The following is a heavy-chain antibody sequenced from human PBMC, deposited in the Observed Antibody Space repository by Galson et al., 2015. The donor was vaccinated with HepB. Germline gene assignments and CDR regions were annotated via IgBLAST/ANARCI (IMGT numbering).Heavy chain of an antibody. D-gene: IGHD3-10*01. J-gene: IGHJ4*01. Sequence: SLRLSCAASGFTFNSFGMHWVRQAPGKGLEWVAVILHDGKDKYYADSVKGRFTVSRDNLNNTLYLQMNSLRSEDTAVYYCAKDRLGSGSYYFDSWGHGALVTVSS. CDR2: ILHDGKDK. V-gene: IGHV3-30*18. CDR1: GFTFNSFG. CDR3: AKDRLGSGSYYFDS.